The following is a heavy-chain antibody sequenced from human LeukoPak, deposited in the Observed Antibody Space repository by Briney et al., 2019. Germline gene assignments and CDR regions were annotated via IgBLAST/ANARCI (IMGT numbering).Heavy chain of an antibody. J-gene: IGHJ6*04. V-gene: IGHV3-48*04. Sequence: PGGSLRLSCAASGFTFSSYSMMWVRQAPGKGPEWVSYISSSGSTIYYADSVKGRFTISRDNAKNSLYLQMNSLRAEDTAVYYCAELGITMIGGVWGKGTTVTISS. CDR2: ISSSGSTI. CDR3: AELGITMIGGV. D-gene: IGHD3-10*02. CDR1: GFTFSSYS.